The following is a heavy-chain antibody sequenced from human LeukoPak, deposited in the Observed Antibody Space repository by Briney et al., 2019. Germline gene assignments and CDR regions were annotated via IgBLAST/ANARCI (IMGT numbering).Heavy chain of an antibody. V-gene: IGHV3-23*01. J-gene: IGHJ5*02. D-gene: IGHD6-13*01. CDR2: ISDSGGST. CDR3: AKDPVAETFNWFDP. CDR1: GFTFSNYA. Sequence: GGSLRLSCAASGFTFSNYAMSWVRQAPGKGLEWVSSISDSGGSTYYADSVKGRFTISRDNSKNTLYLQMNSLRAEDTAVYYCAKDPVAETFNWFDPWGQGTLVTVSS.